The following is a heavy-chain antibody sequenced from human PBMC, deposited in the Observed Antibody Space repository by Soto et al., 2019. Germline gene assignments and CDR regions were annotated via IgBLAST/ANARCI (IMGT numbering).Heavy chain of an antibody. V-gene: IGHV3-23*01. CDR3: AKVGSYDILTGYYNY. Sequence: GGSLRLSCAASGFTFSSYAMSWVRQAPGKGLEWVSAISGSGGSTYYADSVKGRFTISRDNSKNTLYLQMNSLRAEDTAVYYCAKVGSYDILTGYYNYWGQGTLVTVSS. D-gene: IGHD3-9*01. CDR1: GFTFSSYA. CDR2: ISGSGGST. J-gene: IGHJ4*02.